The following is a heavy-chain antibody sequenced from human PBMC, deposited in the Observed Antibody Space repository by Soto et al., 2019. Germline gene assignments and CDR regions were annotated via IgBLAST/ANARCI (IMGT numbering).Heavy chain of an antibody. D-gene: IGHD6-13*01. CDR3: AKDSGYSRSWYYVYYYGMDV. J-gene: IGHJ6*02. V-gene: IGHV3-30*18. CDR2: ISYDGSNK. CDR1: GFTFSSYG. Sequence: PGGSLRLSCAASGFTFSSYGMHWVRQAPGKGLEWVAVISYDGSNKYYADSVKGRFTISRDNSKNTLYLQMNSLRAEDTAVYYCAKDSGYSRSWYYVYYYGMDVWGQGTTVTVSS.